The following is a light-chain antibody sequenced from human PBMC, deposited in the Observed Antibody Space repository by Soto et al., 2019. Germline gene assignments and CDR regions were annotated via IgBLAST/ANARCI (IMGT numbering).Light chain of an antibody. J-gene: IGKJ3*01. V-gene: IGKV1-27*01. CDR2: AAS. CDR1: QGIGIY. CDR3: QKYNSAPFT. Sequence: DIQMTQSPSSLSGSVGDSVTITCRASQGIGIYLAWYQQKPGKVPQLLIYAASTLHSGVSSRFSGSGSGKDFTLTISSLQPEDVATYYCQKYNSAPFTFGPGTKVDI.